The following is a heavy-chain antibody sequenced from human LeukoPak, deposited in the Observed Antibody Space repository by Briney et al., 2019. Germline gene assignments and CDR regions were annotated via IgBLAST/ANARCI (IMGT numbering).Heavy chain of an antibody. CDR3: AREVRTRKRDYGDYTFFDY. V-gene: IGHV3-21*01. CDR1: GFTFSSYE. Sequence: PGGSLRLSCAASGFTFSSYEMNWVRRAPGKGLEWVSSISSSSSYIYYADSLKGRFTISRDNAKNSLYLQMNSLRAEDTAVYYCAREVRTRKRDYGDYTFFDYWGQGTLVTVSS. J-gene: IGHJ4*02. D-gene: IGHD4-17*01. CDR2: ISSSSSYI.